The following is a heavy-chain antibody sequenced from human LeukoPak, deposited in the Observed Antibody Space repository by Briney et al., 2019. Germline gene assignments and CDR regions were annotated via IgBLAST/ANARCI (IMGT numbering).Heavy chain of an antibody. CDR3: ARLDYYDSSGGGY. Sequence: SVKVSCKASGGTFSSYAISWVRQAPGQGLEWMGGIIPIFGTANYAQKFQGRVTITTDESTSTAYMELSSLRSEGTAVYYCARLDYYDSSGGGYWGQGTLVTVSS. V-gene: IGHV1-69*05. J-gene: IGHJ4*02. CDR1: GGTFSSYA. D-gene: IGHD3-22*01. CDR2: IIPIFGTA.